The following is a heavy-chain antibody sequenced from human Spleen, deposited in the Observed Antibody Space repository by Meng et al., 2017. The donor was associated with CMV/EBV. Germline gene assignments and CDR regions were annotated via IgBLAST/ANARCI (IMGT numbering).Heavy chain of an antibody. CDR1: GGTFSNSG. Sequence: CRASGGTFSNSGLSWVRQPPGQGLEWMGSIISYFSTTNYAQKFQGRVTITTDESATTAYMELNSLRLDDTAVYYCARENGELLPEVYWGQGTLVTVSS. CDR2: IISYFSTT. CDR3: ARENGELLPEVY. D-gene: IGHD1-26*01. V-gene: IGHV1-69*05. J-gene: IGHJ4*02.